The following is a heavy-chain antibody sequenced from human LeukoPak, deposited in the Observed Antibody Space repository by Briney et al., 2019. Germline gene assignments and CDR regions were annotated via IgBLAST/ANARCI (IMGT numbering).Heavy chain of an antibody. J-gene: IGHJ4*02. CDR2: ISFDGSNK. V-gene: IGHV3-30*18. D-gene: IGHD3-10*01. CDR1: GFTFSSSG. Sequence: GGPLRLSCAASGFTFSSSGMYWVRQAPGKGLEWVAVISFDGSNKYYADSVKGRFAISRDNSKNTLYLQMNSLRAEDTAVYYCAKDPLNYGSGTYFDYWGQGTLITVSA. CDR3: AKDPLNYGSGTYFDY.